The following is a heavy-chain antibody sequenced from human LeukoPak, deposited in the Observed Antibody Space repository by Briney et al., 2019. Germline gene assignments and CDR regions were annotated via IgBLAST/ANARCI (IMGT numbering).Heavy chain of an antibody. CDR2: ISGSGGST. V-gene: IGHV3-23*01. D-gene: IGHD3-22*01. CDR3: AKADGSYYYDSSGYYY. CDR1: GFTFSSYA. J-gene: IGHJ4*02. Sequence: PGGSLRLSCAASGFTFSSYAMSWVRQAPGKGLEWVSAISGSGGSTYYADSVKGRFTISRDNSKNTLYLQMNSLRAEDTAVYYCAKADGSYYYDSSGYYYWGQGTLVTVSS.